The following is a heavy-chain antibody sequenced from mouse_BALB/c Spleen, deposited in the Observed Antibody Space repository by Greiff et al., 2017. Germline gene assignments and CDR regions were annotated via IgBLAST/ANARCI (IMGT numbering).Heavy chain of an antibody. CDR2: ILPGSGST. Sequence: QVQLKQSGAELMKPGASVKISCKANGYTFSSYWIEWVKQRPGHGLEWIGEILPGSGSTNYNEKFKGKATFTADTSSNTAYMQLSSLTSEDSAVYYCARSRDGYDEGNAMDYWGQGTSVTVSS. CDR3: ARSRDGYDEGNAMDY. CDR1: GYTFSSYW. J-gene: IGHJ4*01. D-gene: IGHD2-2*01. V-gene: IGHV1-9*01.